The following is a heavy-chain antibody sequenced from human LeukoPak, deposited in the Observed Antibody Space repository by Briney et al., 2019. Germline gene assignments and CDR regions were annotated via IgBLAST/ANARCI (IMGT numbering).Heavy chain of an antibody. J-gene: IGHJ4*02. V-gene: IGHV1-2*02. CDR3: ARDLGITIFGVAEDY. CDR2: INPNSGGT. CDR1: GYTFTGYY. D-gene: IGHD3-3*01. Sequence: ASVKVSCKASGYTFTGYYMHWVRQAPGQGLEWMGWINPNSGGTNYAQKFQGRVTMTRDTSISTAYMELSRLRSDDTAVYYCARDLGITIFGVAEDYWGQGTLVTVSS.